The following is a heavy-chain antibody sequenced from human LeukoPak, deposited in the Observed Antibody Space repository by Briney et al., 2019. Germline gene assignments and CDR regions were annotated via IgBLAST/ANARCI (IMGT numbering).Heavy chain of an antibody. Sequence: GGSLRLSCTTSEFTFSNYWMHRVRQVPGKGLVWVSRIDTDGTTTDYADSVKGRFTISRDNAKNSLYLQMNSLRAEDTAVYYCARDREAAAANDYWGQGTLVTVSS. CDR3: ARDREAAAANDY. CDR2: IDTDGTTT. J-gene: IGHJ4*02. CDR1: EFTFSNYW. V-gene: IGHV3-74*01. D-gene: IGHD6-13*01.